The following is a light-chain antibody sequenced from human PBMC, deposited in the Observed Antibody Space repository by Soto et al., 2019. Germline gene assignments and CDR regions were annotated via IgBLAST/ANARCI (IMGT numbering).Light chain of an antibody. CDR1: SSNIGSNF. CDR3: AAWDDSLNGFV. V-gene: IGLV1-44*01. Sequence: QSVLTQPPSASGTPGQRVTISCSGSSSNIGSNFVNWYQQLPGTAPKLLIHSNNPRPSGVPDRISGSKSGTSASLAISGLQSEDEADYYCAAWDDSLNGFVFGTGTKVTVL. J-gene: IGLJ1*01. CDR2: SNN.